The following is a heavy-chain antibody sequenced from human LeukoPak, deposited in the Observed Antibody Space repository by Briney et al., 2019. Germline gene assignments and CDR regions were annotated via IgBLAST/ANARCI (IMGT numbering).Heavy chain of an antibody. V-gene: IGHV1-69*13. CDR2: IIPIFGTA. CDR3: ARDSEVRGYYMDV. D-gene: IGHD3-10*01. J-gene: IGHJ6*03. Sequence: SVKVCCKASGGTFSSYAISWVRQAPGQGLEWMGGIIPIFGTANYAQKFQGRVTITAAESTSTASMELSSLRSEDTAVHYCARDSEVRGYYMDVWGKGTTVTISS. CDR1: GGTFSSYA.